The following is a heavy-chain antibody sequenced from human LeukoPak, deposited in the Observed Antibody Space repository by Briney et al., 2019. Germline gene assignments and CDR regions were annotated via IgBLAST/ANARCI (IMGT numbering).Heavy chain of an antibody. CDR2: IYHSGST. CDR3: ARRGYYYDSSGYYLQAYYFDY. J-gene: IGHJ4*02. V-gene: IGHV4-4*02. Sequence: PSGTLSLTCAVSGGSISSSNWWSWVRQPPGKGLEWIGEIYHSGSTNYNPSLKSRVTISVDTSKNQFSLKLSSVTAADTAVYYCARRGYYYDSSGYYLQAYYFDYWGQGTLVTVSS. CDR1: GGSISSSNW. D-gene: IGHD3-22*01.